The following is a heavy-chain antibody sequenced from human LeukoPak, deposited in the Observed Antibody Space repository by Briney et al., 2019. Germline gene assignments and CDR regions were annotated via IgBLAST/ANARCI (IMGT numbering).Heavy chain of an antibody. CDR1: GGSISGNY. J-gene: IGHJ4*02. CDR3: ARGREHYYGSGTYYNPFDY. Sequence: PSETLSLTCTVSGGSISGNYWNWIRQPPGERLEWIGYLYDSGSTYYNPSLKSRVTISVDMSNNQVSLRLNSVTAADTAVYYCARGREHYYGSGTYYNPFDYWGQGTLVTVSS. D-gene: IGHD3-10*01. CDR2: LYDSGST. V-gene: IGHV4-59*01.